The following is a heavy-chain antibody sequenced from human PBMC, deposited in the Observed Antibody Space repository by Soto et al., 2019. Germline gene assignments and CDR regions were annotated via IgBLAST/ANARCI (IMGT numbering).Heavy chain of an antibody. CDR3: ARDSGFSYSGDYYYMDV. J-gene: IGHJ6*03. CDR1: GGSISSYY. CDR2: IYYSGST. Sequence: SETLSLTCTVSGGSISSYYWSWIRQPPGKGLEWIGYIYYSGSTNYNPSLKSRVTISVDTSKNQFSLKLSSVTAADTAVYYCARDSGFSYSGDYYYMDVWGKGTTVTVSS. D-gene: IGHD5-18*01. V-gene: IGHV4-59*01.